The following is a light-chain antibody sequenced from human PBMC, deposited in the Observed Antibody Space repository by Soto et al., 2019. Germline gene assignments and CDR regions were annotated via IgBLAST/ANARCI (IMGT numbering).Light chain of an antibody. CDR2: DAS. CDR3: QQFNSYPC. J-gene: IGKJ4*01. CDR1: QGISSA. V-gene: IGKV1-13*02. Sequence: AIQLTQSPSSLSASVGDRVTITCRASQGISSALAWYQQKPGKAPKLLIYDASSLESGVPSRFSGGGSGTDFPLTISSLQPEDFATYYCQQFNSYPCFGGGTKVEIK.